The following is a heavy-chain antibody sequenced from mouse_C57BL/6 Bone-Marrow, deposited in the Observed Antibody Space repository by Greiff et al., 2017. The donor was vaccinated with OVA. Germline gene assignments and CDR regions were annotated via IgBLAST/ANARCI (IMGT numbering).Heavy chain of an antibody. CDR3: ARHSSGYYYFDY. CDR1: GYTFTSYW. CDR2: IDPSDSYT. J-gene: IGHJ2*01. D-gene: IGHD3-2*02. Sequence: QVQLQQPGAELVMPGASVKLSCKASGYTFTSYWMHWVKQRPGQGLEWIGEIDPSDSYTNYNQKFKGKSTLTVDKSSSTAYMQLSSLTSEDSAVYYGARHSSGYYYFDYWGQGTTLTVSS. V-gene: IGHV1-69*01.